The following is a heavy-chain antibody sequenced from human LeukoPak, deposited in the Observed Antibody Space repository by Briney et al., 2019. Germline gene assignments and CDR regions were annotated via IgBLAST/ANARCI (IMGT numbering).Heavy chain of an antibody. Sequence: GGSLRLSCAASGFTFSSYEMNWVRQAPGKGLEWVATIKEDGTKLNYVGSVRGRFTISRNNARNSLFLQMNSLRAEDTAVYFCARDAAYSSFDYWGQGTLVTVSS. V-gene: IGHV3-7*05. CDR1: GFTFSSYE. CDR3: ARDAAYSSFDY. J-gene: IGHJ4*02. CDR2: IKEDGTKL. D-gene: IGHD4-11*01.